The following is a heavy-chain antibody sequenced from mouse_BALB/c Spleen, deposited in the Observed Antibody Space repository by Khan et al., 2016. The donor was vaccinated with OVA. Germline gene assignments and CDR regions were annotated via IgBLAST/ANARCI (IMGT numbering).Heavy chain of an antibody. J-gene: IGHJ2*01. CDR3: SRGGYYYGTPLDY. D-gene: IGHD1-1*01. V-gene: IGHV13-2*02. CDR1: GFTFSYYR. CDR2: ITVKSDNSGA. Sequence: VQLVETGGGLVRPGNSLKLSCVTSGFTFSYYRMYWLRQFPGKRLEWIAVITVKSDNSGANYAESVKGRFTNSRDDSKSSVYLQMNRLREEDTATYYWSRGGYYYGTPLDYWGQGTTLTVSS.